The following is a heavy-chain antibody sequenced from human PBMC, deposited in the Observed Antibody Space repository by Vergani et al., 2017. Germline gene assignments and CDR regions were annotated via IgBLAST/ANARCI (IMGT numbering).Heavy chain of an antibody. CDR1: GFTFDDYA. V-gene: IGHV3-43D*04. D-gene: IGHD6-13*01. J-gene: IGHJ6*02. CDR2: ISWDGGST. CDR3: AKDYGSWVNYYGMDV. Sequence: EVHLVESGGGLVQPGRSLRLSCSGSGFTFDDYAMHWVRQAPGKGLEWVSLISWDGGSTYYADSVKGRFTISRDNSKNSLYLQMNSLRAEDTALYYCAKDYGSWVNYYGMDVWGQGTTVTVSS.